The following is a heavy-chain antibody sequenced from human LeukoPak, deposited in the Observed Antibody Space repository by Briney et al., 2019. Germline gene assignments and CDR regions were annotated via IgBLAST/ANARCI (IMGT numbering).Heavy chain of an antibody. CDR3: AKEGGYCSSTSCYTVPFYFDY. Sequence: PGGSLRLSCAASGFTFSSYAMSWVRQAPGKGLEWVSAISGSGGSTYYADSVKGRFTISRDNSNNTLYLQMNSLRAEDTAVYYCAKEGGYCSSTSCYTVPFYFDYWGQGTLVTVSS. D-gene: IGHD2-2*02. CDR2: ISGSGGST. V-gene: IGHV3-23*01. J-gene: IGHJ4*02. CDR1: GFTFSSYA.